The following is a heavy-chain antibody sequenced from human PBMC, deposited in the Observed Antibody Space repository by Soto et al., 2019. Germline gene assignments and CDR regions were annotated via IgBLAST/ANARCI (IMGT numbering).Heavy chain of an antibody. D-gene: IGHD3-10*01. V-gene: IGHV2-5*02. CDR2: IYWDDDR. CDR1: GFSLSTSGVG. Sequence: QITLKESGPTLVKPTQTLTLTCTFSGFSLSTSGVGVSWIRQPPGKALEWLALIYWDDDRRYSPSLKSRLTITKDTSKNQVVLTMTNMDPVDTATYYCAHKGPRSYNGNSPHAFDIWGQGTMVTVSS. J-gene: IGHJ3*02. CDR3: AHKGPRSYNGNSPHAFDI.